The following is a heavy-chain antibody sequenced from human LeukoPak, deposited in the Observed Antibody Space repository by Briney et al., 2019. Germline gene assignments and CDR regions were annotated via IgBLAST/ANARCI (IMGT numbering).Heavy chain of an antibody. V-gene: IGHV3-7*01. CDR2: IKQDGTDK. J-gene: IGHJ4*02. Sequence: PGGSLRLSCAGSGFTFSTYWMSWVRQAPGKGLDWVANIKQDGTDKYYVDSVEGRFTISRDNAKNLLYLQMNSLRAEDTAVYYCAREKLDTRGYVDYWGQGTLVTVSS. CDR1: GFTFSTYW. CDR3: AREKLDTRGYVDY. D-gene: IGHD3-22*01.